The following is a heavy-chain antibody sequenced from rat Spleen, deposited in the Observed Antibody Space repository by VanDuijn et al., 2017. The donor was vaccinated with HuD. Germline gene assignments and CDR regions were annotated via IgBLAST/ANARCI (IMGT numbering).Heavy chain of an antibody. Sequence: VQLKESGPGLVQSSQTLSLTCTVSGFSLTDNGVHWVRQSPGKGLEWVAYISYDGGSTYYRDSVKGRFTISRDNAKSTLYLQMDSLRSEDTATYYCARSGYGGYYFDYWGQGVMVTVSS. CDR2: ISYDGGST. CDR3: ARSGYGGYYFDY. CDR1: GFSLTDNG. V-gene: IGHV5-19*01. J-gene: IGHJ2*01. D-gene: IGHD1-11*01.